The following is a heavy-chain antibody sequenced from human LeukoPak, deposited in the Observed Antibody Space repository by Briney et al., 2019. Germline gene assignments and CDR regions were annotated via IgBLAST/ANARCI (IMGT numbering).Heavy chain of an antibody. CDR2: IGVSADQT. CDR3: AKERNARGALDY. CDR1: GFSFSNYG. D-gene: IGHD2-2*01. V-gene: IGHV3-23*01. J-gene: IGHJ4*02. Sequence: GGSLRLSCAASGFSFSNYGMHWVRQAPGKGLERVSAIGVSADQTFYADSVKGRFTISRDNSKNTLSLAMNNLRAEDTAVYYCAKERNARGALDYWGRGTLVTVSS.